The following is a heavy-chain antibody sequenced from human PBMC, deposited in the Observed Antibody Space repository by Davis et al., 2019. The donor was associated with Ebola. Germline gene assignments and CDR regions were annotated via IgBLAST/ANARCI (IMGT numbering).Heavy chain of an antibody. Sequence: ASVKVSCKTSGYTFTNYGITWVRQAPGQGLEWMGWINPHNGNTNYAQNVQGRVTMTTDTSTSTAYMEVGTLRSDDTAVYYCARVSAYYYGSGKCPLFDYWGQGTLVTVSS. J-gene: IGHJ4*02. CDR1: GYTFTNYG. CDR3: ARVSAYYYGSGKCPLFDY. D-gene: IGHD3-10*01. V-gene: IGHV1-18*04. CDR2: INPHNGNT.